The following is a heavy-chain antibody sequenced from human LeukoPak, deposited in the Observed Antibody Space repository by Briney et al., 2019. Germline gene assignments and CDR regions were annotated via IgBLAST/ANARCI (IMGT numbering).Heavy chain of an antibody. CDR1: GYSFTSYG. CDR2: LSTYNGNT. CDR3: ARDLEVGYSSSSGY. D-gene: IGHD6-6*01. Sequence: GASVKVSCKASGYSFTSYGISWVRQAPGQGLEWMGWLSTYNGNTNYAQNLQVRVTMTTDTPTSTTYMELRGLRSDDTAVYYCARDLEVGYSSSSGYWGQGTLVIVSS. V-gene: IGHV1-18*01. J-gene: IGHJ4*02.